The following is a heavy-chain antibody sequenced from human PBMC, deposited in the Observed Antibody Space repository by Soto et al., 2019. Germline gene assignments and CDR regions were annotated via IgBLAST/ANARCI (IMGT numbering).Heavy chain of an antibody. CDR1: GFTFSSYA. CDR2: ISGSGGST. D-gene: IGHD4-4*01. Sequence: PGGSLRLSCAASGFTFSSYAMSWVRQAPGKGLEWVSAISGSGGSTYYADSVKGRFTISRDNSKNTLYLQMNSLRAEDTAVYYCAKQTYSTVTDQYYYMDVWGKGTTVTVSS. CDR3: AKQTYSTVTDQYYYMDV. V-gene: IGHV3-23*01. J-gene: IGHJ6*03.